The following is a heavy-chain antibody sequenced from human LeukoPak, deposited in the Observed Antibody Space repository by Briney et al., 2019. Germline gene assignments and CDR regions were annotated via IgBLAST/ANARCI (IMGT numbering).Heavy chain of an antibody. Sequence: PGGSLRLSCAASGFTFSSYSMNWVRHAPRKGMEWVSSISSSSSYIYYADSVKGRFTISRDNAKNSLYLQMNSLRAEDTAVYYCARSLYGVNYGDAFDIWGQGTMVTVSS. V-gene: IGHV3-21*01. CDR2: ISSSSSYI. J-gene: IGHJ3*02. CDR3: ARSLYGVNYGDAFDI. CDR1: GFTFSSYS. D-gene: IGHD4-23*01.